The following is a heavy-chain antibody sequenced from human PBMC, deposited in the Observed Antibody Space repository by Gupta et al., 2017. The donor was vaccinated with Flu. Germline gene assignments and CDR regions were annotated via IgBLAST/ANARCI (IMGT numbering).Heavy chain of an antibody. CDR3: ARVRSGGNWFDS. CDR2: IYASGAT. CDR1: GDSITSGDYY. D-gene: IGHD2-15*01. Sequence: QVRLQESGPGLVTPLQTLSLTCTVSGDSITSGDYYWNWVRQPAGKGLEWIGRIYASGATYYNAALNGRVTMSIETSKNQLSLKLISVTAADTAVYYCARVRSGGNWFDSWGQGTLVTVSS. V-gene: IGHV4-61*02. J-gene: IGHJ5*01.